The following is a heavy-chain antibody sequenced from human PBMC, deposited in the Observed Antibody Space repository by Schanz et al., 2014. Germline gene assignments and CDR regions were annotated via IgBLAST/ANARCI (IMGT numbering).Heavy chain of an antibody. V-gene: IGHV3-7*01. CDR3: ARDHTTESYYSAGPPIDY. CDR1: GFSVGNKY. J-gene: IGHJ4*02. CDR2: IKKDGSEK. D-gene: IGHD1-26*01. Sequence: EVKLLESGGTLVRPGGSLRLSCAASGFSVGNKYMNWVRQAPGKGLEWVANIKKDGSEKYYADSVKGRFTISRDNSKNTLFLQMNNLRAEDTAVYYCARDHTTESYYSAGPPIDYWGQGTLLTVSS.